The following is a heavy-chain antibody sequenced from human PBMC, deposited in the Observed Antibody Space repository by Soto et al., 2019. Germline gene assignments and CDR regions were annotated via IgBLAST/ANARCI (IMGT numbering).Heavy chain of an antibody. Sequence: AASVKVSCKASGGTFSSYAISWVRQAPGQGLEWMGGIIPIFGTANYAQKFQGRVTITADESTSTAYMELSSLRSEDTAVYYCARDKDSSSFGGMDVWGQGTTVTVS. CDR1: GGTFSSYA. V-gene: IGHV1-69*13. CDR3: ARDKDSSSFGGMDV. D-gene: IGHD6-13*01. J-gene: IGHJ6*02. CDR2: IIPIFGTA.